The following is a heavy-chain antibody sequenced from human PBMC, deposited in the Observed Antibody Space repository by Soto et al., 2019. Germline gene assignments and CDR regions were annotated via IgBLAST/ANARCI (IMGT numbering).Heavy chain of an antibody. J-gene: IGHJ3*02. D-gene: IGHD2-15*01. V-gene: IGHV4-39*01. Sequence: QMHLQQSGPGLVKPSETLSLTCTVAGSSMSSSDYYRGWIRQPPGKGLEWIGSVYYTGITDYKSSLESRVSISADTSKNQFSLRLTSLSAADTAIYFCARQGRPGYCTGGNCYPTFDIWGPGTMVTVSS. CDR1: GSSMSSSDYY. CDR2: VYYTGIT. CDR3: ARQGRPGYCTGGNCYPTFDI.